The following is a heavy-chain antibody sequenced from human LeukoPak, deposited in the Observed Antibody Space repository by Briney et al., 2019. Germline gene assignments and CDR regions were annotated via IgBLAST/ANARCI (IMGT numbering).Heavy chain of an antibody. CDR1: GYSFTSYW. CDR2: IYPGDSDT. V-gene: IGHV5-51*01. Sequence: GESLKISCKGSGYSFTSYWIGWVRQMPGKGLEWMGIIYPGDSDTRYSPSFQGQVTISADKSISTAYLQWSSLKASDTPMYYCARQAMVRGVPEYFQTWGQGTLVTVSS. D-gene: IGHD3-10*01. J-gene: IGHJ1*01. CDR3: ARQAMVRGVPEYFQT.